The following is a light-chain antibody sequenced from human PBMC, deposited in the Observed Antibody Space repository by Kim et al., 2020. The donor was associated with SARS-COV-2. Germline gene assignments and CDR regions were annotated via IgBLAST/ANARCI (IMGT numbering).Light chain of an antibody. Sequence: SYELTQPPSVSVAPGQTARITCGGNNIGSKSVHWYQQKSGQAPVLVIYSDSDRPLWIPERFSGSNSGNTATLTISRVEAGDEADYYCQVWDSSSDHYVFG. J-gene: IGLJ1*01. CDR2: SDS. CDR3: QVWDSSSDHYV. CDR1: NIGSKS. V-gene: IGLV3-21*04.